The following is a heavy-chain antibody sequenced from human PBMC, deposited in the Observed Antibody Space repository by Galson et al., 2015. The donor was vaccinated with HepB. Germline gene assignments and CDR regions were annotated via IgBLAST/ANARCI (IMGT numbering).Heavy chain of an antibody. CDR2: ISYDGGNK. D-gene: IGHD6-19*01. Sequence: SLRLSCAASGFTFSSYAMHWVRQAPGKGLEWVAVISYDGGNKYYADSVKGRFTISRDNSKNTLYLQMNSLRAEDTAVYYCARGGGSGWTRWFDYWGQGTLVTVSS. V-gene: IGHV3-30*04. J-gene: IGHJ4*02. CDR3: ARGGGSGWTRWFDY. CDR1: GFTFSSYA.